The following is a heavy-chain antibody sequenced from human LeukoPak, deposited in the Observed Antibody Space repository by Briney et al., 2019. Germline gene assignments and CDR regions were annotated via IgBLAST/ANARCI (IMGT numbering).Heavy chain of an antibody. CDR2: TNPNSGNT. CDR3: ARSGLLWFGENYYMDV. V-gene: IGHV1-8*01. CDR1: GYTFTSYD. Sequence: GASVKVSCKASGYTFTSYDINWVRQAAGQGLEWMGWTNPNSGNTGYAQKFQGRVTMTRNTSISTAYMELSSLRSEDTAVYYCARSGLLWFGENYYMDVWGKGTTVTISS. D-gene: IGHD3-10*01. J-gene: IGHJ6*03.